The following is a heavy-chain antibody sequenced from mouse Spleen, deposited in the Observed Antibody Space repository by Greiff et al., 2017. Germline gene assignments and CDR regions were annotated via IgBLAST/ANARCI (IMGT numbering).Heavy chain of an antibody. Sequence: QVQLKESGPGLVAPSQSLSITCTISGFSLTSYGVHWVRQPPGKGLEWLVVIWSDGSTTYNSALNSRLSISKDNYKSQVFLKMNSLQTDDTAMYYCARHGDGVYYAMDYWGQGTSVTVSS. D-gene: IGHD3-3*01. CDR2: IWSDGST. CDR3: ARHGDGVYYAMDY. J-gene: IGHJ4*01. CDR1: GFSLTSYG. V-gene: IGHV2-6-1*01.